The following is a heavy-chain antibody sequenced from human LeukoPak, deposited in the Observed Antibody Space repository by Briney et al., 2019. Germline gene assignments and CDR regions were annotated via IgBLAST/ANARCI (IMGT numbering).Heavy chain of an antibody. D-gene: IGHD1-26*01. V-gene: IGHV1-69*04. CDR1: GGTFSSYA. CDR2: TIPIFDIT. J-gene: IGHJ4*02. Sequence: SVKVSCKASGGTFSSYAISWVRQAPGQGLEWMGRTIPIFDITNYAQKLQGRVTITADKSTSTAYMELSSLTSEDTAVYYCAREGGSYHGSQFDYWGQGTLVTVSS. CDR3: AREGGSYHGSQFDY.